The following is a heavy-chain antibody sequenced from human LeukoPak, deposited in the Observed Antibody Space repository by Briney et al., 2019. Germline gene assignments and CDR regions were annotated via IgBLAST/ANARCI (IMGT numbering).Heavy chain of an antibody. V-gene: IGHV4-30-2*01. CDR2: VYYIGST. Sequence: SETLSLTCAVSGGSISSSGHSWSWIRQPPGKGLEWIGYVYYIGSTYYNPSLKSRVTLSVDRSNNQFSLRLSSVTAADTAVYYCARADYGDFTNGAFDIWGQGTLVTVSS. J-gene: IGHJ3*02. CDR1: GGSISSSGHS. CDR3: ARADYGDFTNGAFDI. D-gene: IGHD4-17*01.